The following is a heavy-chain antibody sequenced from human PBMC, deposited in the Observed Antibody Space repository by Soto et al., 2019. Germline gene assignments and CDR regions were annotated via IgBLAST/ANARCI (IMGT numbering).Heavy chain of an antibody. CDR3: ARDLTVVVVAATEGGY. CDR2: ISSSSSYI. Sequence: EVQLVESGGGLVKPGGSLRLSCAASGFTFSSYSMNWVRQAPGKGLEWVSSISSSSSYIYYADSVKGRFTISRDNAKNSLYLQMNSLRAEDTAVYYCARDLTVVVVAATEGGYLGQGTLVTVSS. D-gene: IGHD2-15*01. V-gene: IGHV3-21*01. CDR1: GFTFSSYS. J-gene: IGHJ4*02.